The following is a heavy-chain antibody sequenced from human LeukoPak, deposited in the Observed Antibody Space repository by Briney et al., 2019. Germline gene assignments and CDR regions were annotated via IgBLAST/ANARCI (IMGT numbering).Heavy chain of an antibody. CDR3: ARGGSSSGFDY. Sequence: GGSLRLSCAASGFTFSSYGMHWVRQAPGKGLEWVTFIRYDGSNKYYAESVKGRFTISRDNSKNTLYLQMNSLRAEDTAVYYCARGGSSSGFDYWGQGTLVTVSS. CDR2: IRYDGSNK. V-gene: IGHV3-30*02. D-gene: IGHD6-6*01. CDR1: GFTFSSYG. J-gene: IGHJ4*02.